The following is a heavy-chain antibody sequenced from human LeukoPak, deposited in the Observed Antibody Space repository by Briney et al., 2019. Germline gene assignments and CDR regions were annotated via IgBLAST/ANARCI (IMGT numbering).Heavy chain of an antibody. CDR1: GGTFSSYA. Sequence: GASVKVSCKASGGTFSSYAISWVRQAPGQGLEWMGGTIPIFGTANYAQKFQGRVTITADESTSTAYMELSSLRSEDTAVYYCARASRWLQKIRFDAFDIWGQGTMVTVSS. CDR3: ARASRWLQKIRFDAFDI. V-gene: IGHV1-69*13. D-gene: IGHD5-24*01. J-gene: IGHJ3*02. CDR2: TIPIFGTA.